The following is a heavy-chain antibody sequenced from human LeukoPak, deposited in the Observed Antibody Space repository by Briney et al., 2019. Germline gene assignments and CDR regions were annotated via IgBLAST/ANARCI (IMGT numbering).Heavy chain of an antibody. Sequence: ASVKVSCKASGGTFSSYAISWVRQAPGQGLEWMGIINPSGGGTSYAQKFQGRVTMTRDTSTSTVYMELSSLRSEDTAVYYCARAPGIAAAGTEDWFDPWGQGTLVTVSS. CDR3: ARAPGIAAAGTEDWFDP. J-gene: IGHJ5*02. CDR2: INPSGGGT. V-gene: IGHV1-46*01. D-gene: IGHD6-13*01. CDR1: GGTFSSYA.